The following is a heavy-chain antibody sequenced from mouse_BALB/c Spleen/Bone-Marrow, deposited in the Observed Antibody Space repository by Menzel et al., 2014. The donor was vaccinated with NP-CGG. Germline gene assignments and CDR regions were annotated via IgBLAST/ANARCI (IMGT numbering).Heavy chain of an antibody. V-gene: IGHV5-17*02. CDR3: TRGGNWEDFDY. D-gene: IGHD4-1*01. J-gene: IGHJ2*01. CDR2: ISGDSGAI. Sequence: EVKLVDSGGGLVQPGGSRKLSCAASGFTFSSFGMHWVRQAPEKGLEWIAYISGDSGAIFYADTVKGRFTISRDNPKNTLFLQMTSLRSEDTAIYFCTRGGNWEDFDYWGQGTTLTVSS. CDR1: GFTFSSFG.